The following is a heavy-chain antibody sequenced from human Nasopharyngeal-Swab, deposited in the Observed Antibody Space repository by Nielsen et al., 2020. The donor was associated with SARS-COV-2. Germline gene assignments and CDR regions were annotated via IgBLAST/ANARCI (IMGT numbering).Heavy chain of an antibody. CDR1: GFSLSTTGMG. CDR3: AHRKVLVGSYSY. CDR2: IYWDDEK. V-gene: IGHV2-5*02. D-gene: IGHD2-15*01. Sequence: SGPTLVRPRQSLTLTCSFSGFSLSTTGMGVAWIRKPPGKALEWLALIYWDDEKRYSPSLNSRLTITKDSSKNQVVLTMTNMDPLDTATYYCAHRKVLVGSYSYWGQGTLVTVSS. J-gene: IGHJ4*02.